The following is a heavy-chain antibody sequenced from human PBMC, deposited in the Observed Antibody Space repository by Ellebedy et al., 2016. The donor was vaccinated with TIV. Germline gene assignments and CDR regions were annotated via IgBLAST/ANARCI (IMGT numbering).Heavy chain of an antibody. V-gene: IGHV4-39*07. CDR2: IYYSGST. CDR1: GGSISSYNYY. Sequence: SETLSLTCTVSGGSISSYNYYWGWIRQPPGKGLEWIGSIYYSGSTYYNPSLKSRVTISVDTSKNQFSLKLSSVTAADTAVYYCARGRRSYDQFAPFDFWGQGILVTVSA. D-gene: IGHD3-16*01. J-gene: IGHJ4*02. CDR3: ARGRRSYDQFAPFDF.